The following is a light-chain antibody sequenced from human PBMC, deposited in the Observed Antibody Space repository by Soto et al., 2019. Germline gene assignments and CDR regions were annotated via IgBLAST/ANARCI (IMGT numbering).Light chain of an antibody. J-gene: IGKJ4*01. CDR1: QSVNSN. CDR3: QQYNDWPLT. Sequence: EKVMTQSPAALSVSPGERATLSCRASQSVNSNLAWYQRKPGQAPRLLLYGASTRATGNPASFSGSASGTEFTLTISSLQLEDSAVYYCQQYNDWPLTLGGGTKVEIK. CDR2: GAS. V-gene: IGKV3D-15*01.